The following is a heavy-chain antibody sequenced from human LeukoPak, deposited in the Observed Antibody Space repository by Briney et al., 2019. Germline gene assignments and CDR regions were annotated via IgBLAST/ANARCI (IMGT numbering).Heavy chain of an antibody. CDR2: MYYSGST. V-gene: IGHV4-30-4*07. J-gene: IGHJ4*02. CDR3: ARGPKYQLQLFDY. D-gene: IGHD2-2*01. CDR1: GGSISSGDYS. Sequence: PSETLSLTCAVSGGSISSGDYSWSWIRQPPGKGLEWIGYMYYSGSTYYNPSLKSRVTISLDTSKNQFSLRLSSVTAADAAVYYCARGPKYQLQLFDYWGQGTLVTVSS.